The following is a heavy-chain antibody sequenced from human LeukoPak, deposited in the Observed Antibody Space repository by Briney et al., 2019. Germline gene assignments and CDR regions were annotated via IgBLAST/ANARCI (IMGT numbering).Heavy chain of an antibody. CDR3: ARDSGGWFDP. CDR2: IYYSGST. Sequence: SETLSLTCTVSGGSISSYYWSWIRQPPGKGLEWIGYIYYSGSTNYNPSLKSRVTISVDTSKNQFSLKLSSVTAADTAVYYCARDSGGWFDPWGQGTLVTVSS. CDR1: GGSISSYY. V-gene: IGHV4-59*01. J-gene: IGHJ5*02.